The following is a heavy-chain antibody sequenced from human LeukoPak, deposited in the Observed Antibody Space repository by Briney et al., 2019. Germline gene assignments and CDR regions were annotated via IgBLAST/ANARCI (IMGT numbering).Heavy chain of an antibody. D-gene: IGHD1-1*01. CDR3: ARQRTWYYFDY. CDR1: GFTFSSYA. CDR2: ISSSSSYI. V-gene: IGHV3-21*01. Sequence: GRSLRLSCAASGFTFSSYAMHWVRQAPGKGLEWVSSISSSSSYIYYADSVKGRFTISRDNAKNSLYLQMNSLRAEDTAVYYCARQRTWYYFDYWGQGTLVTVSS. J-gene: IGHJ4*02.